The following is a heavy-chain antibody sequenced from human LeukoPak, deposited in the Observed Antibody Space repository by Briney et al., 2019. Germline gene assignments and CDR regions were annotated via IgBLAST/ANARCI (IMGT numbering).Heavy chain of an antibody. CDR3: ARDKIVGATHFDY. CDR2: IWSDGSHK. J-gene: IGHJ4*02. Sequence: ERSLRLSCAASGFTFSSYGMHWVRQAPGKGLEWVAVIWSDGSHKYYADSVKGRFTISRDNSKNTLYLQMNSLRAEDTAVYYCARDKIVGATHFDYWGQGTLVTVSS. CDR1: GFTFSSYG. D-gene: IGHD1-26*01. V-gene: IGHV3-33*01.